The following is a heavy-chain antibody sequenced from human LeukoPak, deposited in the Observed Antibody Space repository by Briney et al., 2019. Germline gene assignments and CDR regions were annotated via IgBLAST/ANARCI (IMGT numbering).Heavy chain of an antibody. CDR3: AKDRYGDYAYSGFDH. Sequence: PGRSLRLSCAASGFTFDDYAMHWFRQAPGKGLEWVSGISWNSGSIGYADSVKGRFTISRDDAKNSLYLQMNSLRAEDMALYYCAKDRYGDYAYSGFDHWGQGTLVTVSS. J-gene: IGHJ4*02. V-gene: IGHV3-9*03. D-gene: IGHD4-17*01. CDR2: ISWNSGSI. CDR1: GFTFDDYA.